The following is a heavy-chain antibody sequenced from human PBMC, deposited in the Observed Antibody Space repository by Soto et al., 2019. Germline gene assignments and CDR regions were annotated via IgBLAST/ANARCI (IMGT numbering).Heavy chain of an antibody. Sequence: PGGSLRLSCAASGFTFSNYGMHWVRQAPGKGLEWVAVLSGDGRNKYYADSVKGRFTISRDNSRNTLYLQMNSLRAEDTAMYYCAKDISTGPVDYYFDYWGQGTLVTVSS. J-gene: IGHJ4*02. CDR2: LSGDGRNK. D-gene: IGHD2-8*02. V-gene: IGHV3-30*18. CDR1: GFTFSNYG. CDR3: AKDISTGPVDYYFDY.